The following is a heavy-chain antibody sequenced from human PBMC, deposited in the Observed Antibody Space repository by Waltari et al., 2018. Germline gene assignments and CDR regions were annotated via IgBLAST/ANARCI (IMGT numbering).Heavy chain of an antibody. CDR2: INTVGSST. CDR3: ARDGGGNGYIHY. CDR1: GFTFSSSY. D-gene: IGHD3-16*01. V-gene: IGHV3-74*01. J-gene: IGHJ4*02. Sequence: EVQLVESGGGLVQPGGSLRLSCEASGFTFSSSYMHWVRQAPGKGLVWVYRINTVGSSTNYADSVKGRFTISRDNGKNTLYLQMNSLRAEDAAVYYCARDGGGNGYIHYWGQGTLVTVSS.